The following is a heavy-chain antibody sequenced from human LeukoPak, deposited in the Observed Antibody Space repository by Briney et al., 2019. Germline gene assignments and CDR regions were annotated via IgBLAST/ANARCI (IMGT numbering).Heavy chain of an antibody. J-gene: IGHJ1*01. CDR1: GYTFTGYY. CDR3: ARLASVPG. Sequence: ASVKVSCKASGYTFTGYYLHWVRQAPGQGLEWMGWIHPNSGGTSYAQRFQGRVTMTRDTSISTAYMELSSLRSADTALYFCARLASVPGWGQGTLVTVSS. V-gene: IGHV1-2*02. D-gene: IGHD6-19*01. CDR2: IHPNSGGT.